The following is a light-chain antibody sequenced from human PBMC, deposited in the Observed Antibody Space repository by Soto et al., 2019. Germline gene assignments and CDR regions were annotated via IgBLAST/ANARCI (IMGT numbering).Light chain of an antibody. J-gene: IGKJ4*01. V-gene: IGKV1-9*01. CDR2: AAS. CDR3: QQLNSYPLT. CDR1: QGINSY. Sequence: DIQLTQSPSFLSASVGDRVTITSRARQGINSYFTWYQQKPGRAPKLLIYAASTLQSGVPSRFSGSGSGTEFTLTISSLQPEDFGTYYCQQLNSYPLTFGGGTKV.